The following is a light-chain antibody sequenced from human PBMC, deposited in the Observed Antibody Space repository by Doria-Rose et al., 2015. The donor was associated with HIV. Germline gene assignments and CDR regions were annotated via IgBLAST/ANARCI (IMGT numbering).Light chain of an antibody. Sequence: CPSSLSASIGDRVTITCRASQTVSTYLNWFQQEPGKAPKLLIYAASRLQSGVPSRFSGSGSGTDFTLTISGLQPGDFATYYCQQTYSSPPWTFGQGTKVEMK. CDR3: QQTYSSPPWT. CDR1: QTVSTY. J-gene: IGKJ1*01. CDR2: AAS. V-gene: IGKV1-39*01.